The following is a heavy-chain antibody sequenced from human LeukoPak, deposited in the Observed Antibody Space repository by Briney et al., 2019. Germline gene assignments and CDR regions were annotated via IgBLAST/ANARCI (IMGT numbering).Heavy chain of an antibody. CDR1: GFTFSDYY. V-gene: IGHV3-11*04. Sequence: PGGSLRLSCAASGFTFSDYYMSWIRQAPGKGLEWVSYISSSGSTIYYADSVKGRFTISRDNAKNSLYLQMNSLRAEDTAVYYCARPMEPQVDIVADYWGQRTLVTVPS. CDR3: ARPMEPQVDIVADY. J-gene: IGHJ4*02. D-gene: IGHD5-12*01. CDR2: ISSSGSTI.